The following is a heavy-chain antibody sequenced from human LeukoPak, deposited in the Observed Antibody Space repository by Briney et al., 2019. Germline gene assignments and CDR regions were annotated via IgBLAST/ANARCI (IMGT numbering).Heavy chain of an antibody. CDR3: ARCDCSGTSCSPYYYYYYMDV. CDR1: GFSFSSYA. CDR2: ISGSGGST. V-gene: IGHV3-23*01. D-gene: IGHD2-2*01. Sequence: GGSLRLSCAASGFSFSSYAMSWVRQAPGKRLEWVSAISGSGGSTYYVDSVTGRFTISRDNSKNTLYLQMNSLRAEDTAVYYCARCDCSGTSCSPYYYYYYMDVWGKGTTVTVSS. J-gene: IGHJ6*03.